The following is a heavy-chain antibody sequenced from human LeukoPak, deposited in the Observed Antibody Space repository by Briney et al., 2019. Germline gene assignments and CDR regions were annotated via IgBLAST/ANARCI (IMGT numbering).Heavy chain of an antibody. V-gene: IGHV1-46*02. CDR2: INRVDGIR. D-gene: IGHD4-17*01. Sequence: ASVKVSCKASGDTFNIHYFHWIRQAPGQGLEWMGIINRVDGIRGNAQTFQGRLMLTKDTSTSTAYMELSSLRSEDTAIYYCASEKNYGDKYFDSWGQGTVVTVSS. CDR1: GDTFNIHY. CDR3: ASEKNYGDKYFDS. J-gene: IGHJ4*02.